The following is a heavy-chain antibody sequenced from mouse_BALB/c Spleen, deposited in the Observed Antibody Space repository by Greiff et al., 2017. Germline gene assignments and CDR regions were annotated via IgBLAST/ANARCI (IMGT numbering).Heavy chain of an antibody. CDR1: GFSLTSYG. Sequence: VKLVESGPGLVAPSQSLSITCTVSGFSLTSYGVHWVRQPPGKGLEWLGVIWAGGSTNYNSALMSRLSISKDNSKSQVFLKMNSLQTDDTAMYYCARGIRAGAMDYWGQGTSVTVSS. CDR2: IWAGGST. V-gene: IGHV2-9*02. CDR3: ARGIRAGAMDY. D-gene: IGHD1-1*01. J-gene: IGHJ4*01.